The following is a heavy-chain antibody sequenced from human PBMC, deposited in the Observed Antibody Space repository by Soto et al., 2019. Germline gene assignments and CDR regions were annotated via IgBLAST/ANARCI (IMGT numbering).Heavy chain of an antibody. CDR1: GGSISSYY. J-gene: IGHJ4*02. CDR3: ASRNYDFWSGYADY. Sequence: PSETLSLTCTVSGGSISSYYWSWIRQPAGKGLEWIGRIYTSGSTNYNPSLKSRVTMSVDTSKNQFSLKLSSLRSEDTAVYYCASRNYDFWSGYADYWGQGTLVTVSS. CDR2: IYTSGST. D-gene: IGHD3-3*01. V-gene: IGHV4-4*07.